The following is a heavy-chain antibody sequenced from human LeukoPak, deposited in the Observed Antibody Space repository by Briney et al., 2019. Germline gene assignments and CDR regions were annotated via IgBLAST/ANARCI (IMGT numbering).Heavy chain of an antibody. J-gene: IGHJ5*02. Sequence: PSETLSLTCAVYGGSFSGYYWSWIRQPPGKGLEWIGEINHSGSTNYNPSLKSRVTISVDTSKNQFSLKLSSVTAADTAVYYCARGRRGSYRSSVWFDPWGQGTLVTVSS. CDR3: ARGRRGSYRSSVWFDP. CDR2: INHSGST. V-gene: IGHV4-34*01. CDR1: GGSFSGYY. D-gene: IGHD3-16*02.